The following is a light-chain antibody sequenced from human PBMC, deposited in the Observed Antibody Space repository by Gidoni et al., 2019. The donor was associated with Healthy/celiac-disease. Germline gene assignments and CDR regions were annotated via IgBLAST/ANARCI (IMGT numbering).Light chain of an antibody. CDR1: QSVLYSSNNKNY. CDR2: WAS. V-gene: IGKV4-1*01. CDR3: QQYYSTPLT. Sequence: DIVMTQSPDSLAVSLGERATINCKSSQSVLYSSNNKNYLAWYQQKPGQPPKLLIYWASTRESGVPVRFSGSVSGTYFTLTISSLQAEDVAVYYCQQYYSTPLTFGGGTKVEIK. J-gene: IGKJ4*01.